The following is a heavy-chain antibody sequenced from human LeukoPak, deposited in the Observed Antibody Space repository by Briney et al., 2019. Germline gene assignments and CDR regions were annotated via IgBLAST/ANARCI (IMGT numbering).Heavy chain of an antibody. D-gene: IGHD5-12*01. V-gene: IGHV4-39*01. CDR1: GGSIISNTYY. J-gene: IGHJ4*02. CDR2: VYYGGST. Sequence: MASETLSLTCTVSGGSIISNTYYWGWIRQPPGKGLEWIGNVYYGGSTYYNPSLKSRVTMSVDTSKNQFSLELTSVTAADTAVYYCARWVATPRGYFDYWGQGTLLTVSS. CDR3: ARWVATPRGYFDY.